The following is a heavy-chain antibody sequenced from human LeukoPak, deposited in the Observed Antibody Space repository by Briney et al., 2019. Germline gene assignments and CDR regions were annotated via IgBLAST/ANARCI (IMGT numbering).Heavy chain of an antibody. CDR1: GGSFSGYY. Sequence: SETLSLTCAVYGGSFSGYYWNWIRQPPGKGLEWIGEINHSGSTNYNPSLKSRVTISVDTSKNQFSLKLSSVTAADTAVYYCARGFGGIAVAANWFDPWGQGTLVTVSS. J-gene: IGHJ5*02. V-gene: IGHV4-34*01. CDR2: INHSGST. D-gene: IGHD6-19*01. CDR3: ARGFGGIAVAANWFDP.